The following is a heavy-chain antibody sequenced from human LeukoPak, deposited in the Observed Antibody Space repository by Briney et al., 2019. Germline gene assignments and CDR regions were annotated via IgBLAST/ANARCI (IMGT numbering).Heavy chain of an antibody. CDR2: ICGSGGSP. V-gene: IGHV3-23*01. CDR3: AKGGSFLGEILVWHFDN. J-gene: IGHJ4*02. D-gene: IGHD3-16*01. Sequence: PGGSLRLSCATSGFPFNTYAMSWVRPAPGKGLELVPAICGSGGSPYYAGSVKDRFTSSRDNSKNTLYLQMNSLRADDTAVYYCAKGGSFLGEILVWHFDNWGQGTLVTVSS. CDR1: GFPFNTYA.